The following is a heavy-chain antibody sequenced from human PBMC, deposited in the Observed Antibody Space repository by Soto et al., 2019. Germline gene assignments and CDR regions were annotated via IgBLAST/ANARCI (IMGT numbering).Heavy chain of an antibody. D-gene: IGHD2-2*02. CDR1: GFTFSDYA. Sequence: GGSLRLSCTASGFTFSDYAMSWVRQPPGKGLEWVSVISAGGSTYYADSVRGRFSVSRANSKNALYLQMNSLRAEDTAVYYCANVPIWCSSTSCYTEGFDYWGQGTLVTVSS. CDR3: ANVPIWCSSTSCYTEGFDY. CDR2: ISAGGST. J-gene: IGHJ4*02. V-gene: IGHV3-23*01.